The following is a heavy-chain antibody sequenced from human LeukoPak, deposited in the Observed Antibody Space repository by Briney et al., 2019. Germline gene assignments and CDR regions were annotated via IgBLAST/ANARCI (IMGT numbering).Heavy chain of an antibody. CDR1: GFTFSSYS. V-gene: IGHV3-21*01. CDR2: ISSSSSYI. D-gene: IGHD6-13*01. Sequence: KTGGSLRLSCAASGFTFSSYSMNWVRQAPGKGLEWVSSISSSSSYIYYADSVKGRFTISRDNAKNSLYLQMNSLRAEDTAVYYCARDRWDSSWLYYFDYWGQGTLVTVSS. J-gene: IGHJ4*02. CDR3: ARDRWDSSWLYYFDY.